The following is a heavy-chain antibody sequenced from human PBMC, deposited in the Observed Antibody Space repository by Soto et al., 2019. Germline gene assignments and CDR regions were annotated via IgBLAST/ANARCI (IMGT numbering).Heavy chain of an antibody. D-gene: IGHD6-13*01. CDR1: GFTFSNYG. CDR2: IWNDGTNK. V-gene: IGHV3-33*03. Sequence: QVQLVESGGGVVQPGRSLRLSCAASGFTFSNYGMHWVRQAPGKGVEWVAVIWNDGTNKYYVDSVRGRFTISRDDSKNPLYLEMNSLRAEDTGVYSCATDMAAAAHRGDAFDSWGLGTMVSVSA. J-gene: IGHJ3*02. CDR3: ATDMAAAAHRGDAFDS.